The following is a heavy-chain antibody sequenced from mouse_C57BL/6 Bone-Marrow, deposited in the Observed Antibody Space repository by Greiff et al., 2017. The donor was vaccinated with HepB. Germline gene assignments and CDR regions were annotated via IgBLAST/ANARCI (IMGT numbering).Heavy chain of an antibody. J-gene: IGHJ2*01. CDR3: ARVWGNYAFDY. Sequence: VQLVESGAELAKPGASVKLSCKASGYTFTSYWMHWVKQRPGQGLEWIGYINPSSGYTKYNQKFKDKATLTADKPSSTAYMQLSSLTYEDSAVYYCARVWGNYAFDYWGQGTTLTVSS. CDR1: GYTFTSYW. D-gene: IGHD2-1*01. CDR2: INPSSGYT. V-gene: IGHV1-7*01.